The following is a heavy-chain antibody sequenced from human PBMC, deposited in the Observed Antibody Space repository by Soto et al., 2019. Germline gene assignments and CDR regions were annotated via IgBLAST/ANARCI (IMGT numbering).Heavy chain of an antibody. CDR3: ARRGQYCGGDCYADY. CDR2: ISAYNGNT. CDR1: GYTFTSYG. Sequence: ASVKVSCKASGYTFTSYGISWVRQAPGQGLEWMGWISAYNGNTNYAQKLQGRVTMTTDTSTSTAYMELRSLRSDDTAVYYCARRGQYCGGDCYADYWGQGTLVTVSS. D-gene: IGHD2-21*02. V-gene: IGHV1-18*01. J-gene: IGHJ4*02.